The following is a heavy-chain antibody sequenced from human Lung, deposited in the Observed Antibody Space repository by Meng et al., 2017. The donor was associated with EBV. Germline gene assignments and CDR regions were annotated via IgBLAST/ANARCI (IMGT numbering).Heavy chain of an antibody. Sequence: QVQLVQSGSEVKKPGASVKVSCKACGYTLTSYAMHWVRQAPGQRLEWMGWINAGNGNTKYSQRFQGRVTITRDTSASTAYMELSSLRSEDTTVYYCARAGYDSSGYYPQPFDYWGPGTMVTVSA. CDR3: ARAGYDSSGYYPQPFDY. D-gene: IGHD3-22*01. J-gene: IGHJ4*02. CDR1: GYTLTSYA. CDR2: INAGNGNT. V-gene: IGHV1-3*01.